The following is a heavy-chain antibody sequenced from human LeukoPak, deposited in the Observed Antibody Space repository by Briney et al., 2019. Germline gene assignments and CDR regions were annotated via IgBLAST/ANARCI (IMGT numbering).Heavy chain of an antibody. CDR3: ARARSSYGYGDAFYI. CDR2: ISGSGGST. V-gene: IGHV3-23*01. Sequence: GGTLGLSCAASGFTFSSYVVSWVRQAPGQGLEWVSAISGSGGSTYYADSVKGRLATSRDNTKNTLYLQMNSLRAEDTAVYYCARARSSYGYGDAFYIWGQGTMVTVSS. D-gene: IGHD5-18*01. CDR1: GFTFSSYV. J-gene: IGHJ3*02.